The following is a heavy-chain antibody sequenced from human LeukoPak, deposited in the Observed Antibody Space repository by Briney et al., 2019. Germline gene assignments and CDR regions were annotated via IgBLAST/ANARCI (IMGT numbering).Heavy chain of an antibody. CDR3: ARRSRGGGFDY. CDR2: IKPDGSEK. D-gene: IGHD3-16*01. Sequence: PGGSLRLSCVASGFTFSTYWMTWVRQAPGKGLEWVANIKPDGSEKYYVDSVKGRFTISRDNAKNSLYLQMNSLRAEDTAVYYCARRSRGGGFDYWGQGTLVTVSS. J-gene: IGHJ4*02. V-gene: IGHV3-7*01. CDR1: GFTFSTYW.